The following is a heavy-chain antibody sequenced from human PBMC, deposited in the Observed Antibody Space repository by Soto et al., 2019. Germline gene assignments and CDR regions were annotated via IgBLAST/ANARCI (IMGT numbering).Heavy chain of an antibody. CDR1: GYTFTSYG. J-gene: IGHJ5*02. Sequence: QVQLVQSGAEVKKPGASVKVSCKASGYTFTSYGISWVRQAPGQGLEWMGWISAYNGNTNYAQKLQGRVTMTTDTSTGTACMELRNLGTNDTAAYSCARDDGSGSANWFDPWGQGTLVTVAS. V-gene: IGHV1-18*01. CDR3: ARDDGSGSANWFDP. D-gene: IGHD3-10*01. CDR2: ISAYNGNT.